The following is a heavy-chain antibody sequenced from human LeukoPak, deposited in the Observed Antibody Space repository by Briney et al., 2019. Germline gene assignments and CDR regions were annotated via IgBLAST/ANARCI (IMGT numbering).Heavy chain of an antibody. J-gene: IGHJ5*02. CDR1: GVSISSSSYY. V-gene: IGHV4-39*07. D-gene: IGHD2-21*01. Sequence: KPSETLSLTCTVSGVSISSSSYYWGWIRQPPGKGLEWIGCIYYSGSTDYNPSLKSRVTLSVDTSKNQFSLKLTSVTAADTAVYYCARESLYSGWFDPWGQGTLVTVSS. CDR3: ARESLYSGWFDP. CDR2: IYYSGST.